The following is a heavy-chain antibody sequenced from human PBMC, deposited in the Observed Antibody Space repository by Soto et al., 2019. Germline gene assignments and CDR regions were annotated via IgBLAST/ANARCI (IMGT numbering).Heavy chain of an antibody. Sequence: SETLSLTCAVYGGSFSGYYWSWIRQPPGKGLEWIGEINHSGSTNYNPSLKSRVTISVDTSKNQFSPKLSSVTAADTAVYYCARGRDSGYDYNYFDYWGQGTLVTVSS. CDR2: INHSGST. CDR1: GGSFSGYY. V-gene: IGHV4-34*01. J-gene: IGHJ4*02. CDR3: ARGRDSGYDYNYFDY. D-gene: IGHD5-12*01.